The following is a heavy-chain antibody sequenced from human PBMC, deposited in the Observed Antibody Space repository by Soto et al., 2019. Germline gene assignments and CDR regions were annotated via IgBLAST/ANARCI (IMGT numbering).Heavy chain of an antibody. CDR3: ARSSTSGDV. CDR2: ITTSSGSR. CDR1: GFSFGSYV. V-gene: IGHV3-21*01. D-gene: IGHD2-2*01. J-gene: IGHJ6*02. Sequence: GSLRLSSAASGFSFGSYVMNWVRQAPGKGLEWVSSITTSSGSRYYADSVRGRFTISRDNAKNSLYLLMNSLRADDTAVYYCARSSTSGDVWGQGTTVTVSS.